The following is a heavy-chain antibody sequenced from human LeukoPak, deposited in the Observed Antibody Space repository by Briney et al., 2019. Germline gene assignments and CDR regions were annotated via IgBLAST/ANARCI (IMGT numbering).Heavy chain of an antibody. D-gene: IGHD2-2*01. J-gene: IGHJ6*02. V-gene: IGHV3-48*03. CDR1: LFTFSSYE. CDR2: ISSSGSTI. Sequence: GGSLRLSCAASLFTFSSYEMNWVRQAPGKGLEWVSYISSSGSTIYYADSVKGRFTISRDNAKNSLYLQMNSLRAEDTAVYYCARLVPAVSYYYYYYGMDVWGQGTLVTVSS. CDR3: ARLVPAVSYYYYYYGMDV.